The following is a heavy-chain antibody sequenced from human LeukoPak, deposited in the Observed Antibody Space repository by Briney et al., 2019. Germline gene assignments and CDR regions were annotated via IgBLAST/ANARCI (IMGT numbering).Heavy chain of an antibody. V-gene: IGHV1-69*01. CDR3: ARVGYDSSGYYPNEFDY. Sequence: GGSLRLSCAASGFTFSSYAISWVRQAPGQGLEWMGGIIPIFGTANYAQKFQGRVTITADESTSTAYMELSSLRSEDTAVYYCARVGYDSSGYYPNEFDYWGQGTLVTVSS. D-gene: IGHD3-22*01. CDR1: GFTFSSYA. J-gene: IGHJ4*02. CDR2: IIPIFGTA.